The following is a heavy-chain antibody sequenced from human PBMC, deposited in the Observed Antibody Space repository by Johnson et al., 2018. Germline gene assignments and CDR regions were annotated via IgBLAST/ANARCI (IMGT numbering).Heavy chain of an antibody. J-gene: IGHJ3*02. CDR1: GFTFDDYA. CDR3: AKDRGDAVYDSDAFDI. V-gene: IGHV3-9*01. CDR2: ISWNSGSI. D-gene: IGHD2/OR15-2a*01. Sequence: EVQLVESGGGLEQPGRSLRLSCAASGFTFDDYAMHWVRQVPGKGLEWVSGISWNSGSIGYADSVKGRLTISRDNAKNSLYLQMNSLRAEDTALYYCAKDRGDAVYDSDAFDIWGQGTMVTVSS.